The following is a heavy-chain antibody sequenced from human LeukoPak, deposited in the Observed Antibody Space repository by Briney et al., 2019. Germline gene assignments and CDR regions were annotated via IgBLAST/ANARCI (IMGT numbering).Heavy chain of an antibody. V-gene: IGHV3-30-3*01. CDR1: GFTFSSYA. D-gene: IGHD6-13*01. Sequence: GGSLRLSCAASGFTFSSYAMHWVRPAPGKGVEWVAAISNDGANKYYAGSVRGRFTTTKDHSKDPLYLQTTSLRAEDTAVYYCARCGASSWYFYYYGMDVWGQGTTVTVSS. CDR3: ARCGASSWYFYYYGMDV. CDR2: ISNDGANK. J-gene: IGHJ6*02.